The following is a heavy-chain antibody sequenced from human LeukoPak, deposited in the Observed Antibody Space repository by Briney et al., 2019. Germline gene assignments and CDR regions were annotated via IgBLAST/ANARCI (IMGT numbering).Heavy chain of an antibody. J-gene: IGHJ4*02. CDR3: ARDRPRLAIDY. D-gene: IGHD2-21*01. CDR1: GYTFTIYG. CDR2: ISAYNGNT. Sequence: ASVTVSFTSSGYTFTIYGISWVRQAPGQGLEWMGWISAYNGNTNYAQKLQGRVTMTTDTSTSTAYMELRSLRSDDTAVYYCARDRPRLAIDYWGQGTLVTVSS. V-gene: IGHV1-18*01.